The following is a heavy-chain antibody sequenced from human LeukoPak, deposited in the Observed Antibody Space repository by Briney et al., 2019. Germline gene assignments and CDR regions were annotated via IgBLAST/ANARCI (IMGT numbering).Heavy chain of an antibody. Sequence: GGSLRLSCAASGFTFSGHWMSWVRQAPGKGLEWVAHIKQDGSEINYVDSVKGRFTISRDNAKNSLYLQLNSLRAEDTAVYYCARNYLDYPTWGDAFDVWGQGTMVTVSS. CDR3: ARNYLDYPTWGDAFDV. CDR1: GFTFSGHW. V-gene: IGHV3-7*01. J-gene: IGHJ3*01. CDR2: IKQDGSEI. D-gene: IGHD3-16*01.